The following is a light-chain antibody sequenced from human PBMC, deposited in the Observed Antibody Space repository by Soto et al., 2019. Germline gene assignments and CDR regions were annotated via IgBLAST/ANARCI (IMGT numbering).Light chain of an antibody. CDR2: RNN. Sequence: QSVLTQPPSASGTPGQRVTISCSGSSSNIGSNPVNWYQQLPGTAPKLLIYRNNQRPSGVPDRFSASKFGTSASLAISGLQSEDEADFYCAASVHSLNGHWVFGGGTKLTVL. CDR1: SSNIGSNP. J-gene: IGLJ3*02. V-gene: IGLV1-44*01. CDR3: AASVHSLNGHWV.